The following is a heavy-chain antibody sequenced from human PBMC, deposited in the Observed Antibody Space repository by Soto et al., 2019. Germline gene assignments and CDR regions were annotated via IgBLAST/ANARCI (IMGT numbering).Heavy chain of an antibody. CDR3: ARAPVYDGNGWLDP. Sequence: QVQLVQSGAEVKRPGASVMVSCRATGYTFKNYDINWVRQATGQGLEWMGRMNPNSGNTGYAQKFQGRVTMTRNTSISTAYLELSSLRSEDTAVYYCARAPVYDGNGWLDPWGQGTLVTVSS. CDR2: MNPNSGNT. V-gene: IGHV1-8*01. CDR1: GYTFKNYD. J-gene: IGHJ5*02. D-gene: IGHD3-22*01.